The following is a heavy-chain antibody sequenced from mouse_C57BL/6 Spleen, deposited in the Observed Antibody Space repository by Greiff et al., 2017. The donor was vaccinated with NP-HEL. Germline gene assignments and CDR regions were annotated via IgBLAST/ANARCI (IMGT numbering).Heavy chain of an antibody. CDR1: GYSITSGYG. V-gene: IGHV3-2*02. J-gene: IGHJ2*01. CDR2: ISYSGST. D-gene: IGHD1-2*01. CDR3: ARTARIKY. Sequence: EVHLVESGPGLVKPSQSLSLTCTVTGYSITSGYGWNWVRQFPGNKLEWMGYISYSGSTNYNPSLKRRISITRDKSMNQFFLQLNSVTTEDTATYYCARTARIKYWGQGTTLTVSS.